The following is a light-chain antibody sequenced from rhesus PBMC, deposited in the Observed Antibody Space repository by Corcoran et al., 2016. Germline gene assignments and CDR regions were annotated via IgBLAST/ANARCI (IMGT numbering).Light chain of an antibody. J-gene: IGKJ4*01. V-gene: IGKV1-38*01. CDR2: GAS. CDR1: QDISSY. CDR3: QQRNSYPLT. Sequence: DIQLTQSPSSLSASIGDRVTITCRASQDISSYLAWFQQKPGNPPKLLIYGASNLQSGVPSRFSGSGSGTDFTLTISSLQPEDFAVYYCQQRNSYPLTFGGGTKVEIK.